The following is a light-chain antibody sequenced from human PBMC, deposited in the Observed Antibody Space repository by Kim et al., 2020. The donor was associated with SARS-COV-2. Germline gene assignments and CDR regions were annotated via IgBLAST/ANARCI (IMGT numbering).Light chain of an antibody. CDR1: TSNIGSNY. V-gene: IGLV1-47*02. CDR2: SHN. CDR3: SSWDDSLGGWI. J-gene: IGLJ2*01. Sequence: QPVLTQPPSASGTPGQRITISCFGSTSNIGSNYVYWYQQLPGTAPKLLISSHNPRPSGVPARFSDSKSGTSASLAISGLRSEDEADYFCSSWDDSLGGWIFGGGTQLTVL.